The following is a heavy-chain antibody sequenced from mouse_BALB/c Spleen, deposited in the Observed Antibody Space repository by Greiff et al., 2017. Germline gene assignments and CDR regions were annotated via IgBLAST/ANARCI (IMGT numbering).Heavy chain of an antibody. CDR1: GFSLTSYG. CDR3: ARIYGNYVSAFAY. CDR2: IWSGGST. D-gene: IGHD2-1*01. V-gene: IGHV2-2*02. Sequence: LQESGPGLVQPSQSLSITCTVSGFSLTSYGVHWVRQSPGKGLEWLGVIWSGGSTDYNAAFISRLSISKDNSKSQVFFKMNSLQANDTAIYYCARIYGNYVSAFAYWGQGTLVTVSA. J-gene: IGHJ3*01.